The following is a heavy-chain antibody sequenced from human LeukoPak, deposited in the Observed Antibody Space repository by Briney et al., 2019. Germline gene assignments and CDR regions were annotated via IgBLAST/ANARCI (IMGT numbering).Heavy chain of an antibody. CDR2: ISAYNGNT. D-gene: IGHD4-17*01. Sequence: ASVRFSCKTSEYTFTNYYIHWVRQAPGQGLEWMGWISAYNGNTNYAQKLQGRVTMTTDTSTSTAYMELRSLRSDDTAVYYCARELTVTPLDYWGQGTLVTVSS. J-gene: IGHJ4*02. V-gene: IGHV1-18*04. CDR1: EYTFTNYY. CDR3: ARELTVTPLDY.